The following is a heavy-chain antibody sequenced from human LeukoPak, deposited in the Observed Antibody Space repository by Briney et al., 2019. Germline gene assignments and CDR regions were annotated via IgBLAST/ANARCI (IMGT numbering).Heavy chain of an antibody. CDR2: ISSSGSIT. CDR3: ARDYGKSGRIDSSFGY. Sequence: GGSLRLSCAASGFTFNDYEMTWVRQAPGKGLEWISYISSSGSITSHADSVKGRFTISRDNAKNSLYLQMNSLRAEDTAVYYCARDYGKSGRIDSSFGYWGQGSLVTVSS. J-gene: IGHJ4*02. D-gene: IGHD6-13*01. V-gene: IGHV3-48*03. CDR1: GFTFNDYE.